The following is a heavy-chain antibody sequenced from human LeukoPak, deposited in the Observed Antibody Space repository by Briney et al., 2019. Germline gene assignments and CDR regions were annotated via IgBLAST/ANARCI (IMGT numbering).Heavy chain of an antibody. V-gene: IGHV3-48*03. J-gene: IGHJ4*02. CDR1: GFTFSNYE. CDR2: ITSSGNAK. Sequence: PGGSLRLSCAASGFTFSNYEMNWVRQAPGQGLEWLAYITSSGNAKYHADSLQGRFSISRDNTKSSLYLQMNRLRAEDTAVYYCATLHDDYDILTGPTGGDYYFDYWGQGTLVTVSS. CDR3: ATLHDDYDILTGPTGGDYYFDY. D-gene: IGHD3-9*01.